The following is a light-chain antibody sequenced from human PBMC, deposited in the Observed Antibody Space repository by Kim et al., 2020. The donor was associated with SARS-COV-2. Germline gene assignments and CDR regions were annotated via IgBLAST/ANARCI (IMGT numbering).Light chain of an antibody. V-gene: IGKV3-20*01. CDR2: GAS. J-gene: IGKJ1*01. CDR1: RSVTNNY. CDR3: QQYSSSPRT. Sequence: IVLTQSPGTQSLSPGERATLSCRASRSVTNNYLAWYQQKPGQALRLLIYGASSRATGIPDRFSGSGSGTDFTLTISGLEPEDFAVYYFQQYSSSPRTFGQGTTVDIK.